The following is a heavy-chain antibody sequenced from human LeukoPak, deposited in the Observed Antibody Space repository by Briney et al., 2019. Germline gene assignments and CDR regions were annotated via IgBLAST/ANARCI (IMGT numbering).Heavy chain of an antibody. CDR1: GGSFSGYY. CDR3: ARVRIVATTNYYYYYGMDV. D-gene: IGHD5-12*01. Sequence: SETLSLTCAVYGGSFSGYYWSWIRQPPGKGLEWIGEINHSGSTNYNPSLKSRVTISVDTSKNQFSLKLSSVTAADTAVYYCARVRIVATTNYYYYYGMDVWGQGTTVTVS. CDR2: INHSGST. J-gene: IGHJ6*02. V-gene: IGHV4-34*01.